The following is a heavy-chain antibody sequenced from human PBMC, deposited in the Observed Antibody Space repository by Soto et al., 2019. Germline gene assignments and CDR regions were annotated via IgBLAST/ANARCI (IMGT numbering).Heavy chain of an antibody. CDR2: DSHDGRNT. CDR3: AKGGRQWLVTSDFNY. Sequence: VQLVESGGGVVQPGRSLRLSCAASGFTFSDYAMHWVRQAPGKGLEWVAVDSHDGRNTHYADSVKGRFTISRDSSKNTVSLGMTSLRAEDTAVYYCAKGGRQWLVTSDFNYWGQGALVTVSS. D-gene: IGHD6-19*01. CDR1: GFTFSDYA. V-gene: IGHV3-30*18. J-gene: IGHJ4*02.